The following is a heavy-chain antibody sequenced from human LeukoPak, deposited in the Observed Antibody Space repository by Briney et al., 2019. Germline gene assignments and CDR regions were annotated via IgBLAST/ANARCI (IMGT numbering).Heavy chain of an antibody. V-gene: IGHV3-74*01. D-gene: IGHD3-16*02. J-gene: IGHJ4*02. CDR2: INSDGSAT. CDR1: GFTFGSPW. CDR3: ARGTAGYHSSYFDY. Sequence: TGGSLRLSCAASGFTFGSPWMHWVRQAPGKGLVWVSRINSDGSATAYADSVKGRFTISRDNAENTLYLQMNSLRAEDTAVYYCARGTAGYHSSYFDYWGQGTLVTASS.